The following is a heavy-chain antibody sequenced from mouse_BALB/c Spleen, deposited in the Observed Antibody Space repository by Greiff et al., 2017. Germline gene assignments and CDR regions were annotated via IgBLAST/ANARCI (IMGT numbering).Heavy chain of an antibody. CDR3: ARLGNYYAMDY. CDR1: GFTFSSFG. CDR2: ISSGSSTI. Sequence: DVHLVESGGGLVQPGGSRKLSCAASGFTFSSFGMHWVRQAPEKGLEWVAYISSGSSTIYYADTVKGRFTISRDNPKNTLFLQMTSLRSEDTAMYYCARLGNYYAMDYWGQGTSVTVSS. J-gene: IGHJ4*01. V-gene: IGHV5-17*02.